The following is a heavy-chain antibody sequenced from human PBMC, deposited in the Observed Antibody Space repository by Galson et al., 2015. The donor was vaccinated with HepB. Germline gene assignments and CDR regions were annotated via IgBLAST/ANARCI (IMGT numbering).Heavy chain of an antibody. CDR2: ISVYNDNT. Sequence: SVKVSCKASGYTFNSYGISWMRRAPGQGLEWMGWISVYNDNTNYAPKVQDRVTMTTDTSTSTAYMELRSLTSDDTAVYYCARDSDYSGSGYYGDYWGQGTLVTVSS. D-gene: IGHD3-22*01. V-gene: IGHV1-18*01. J-gene: IGHJ4*02. CDR3: ARDSDYSGSGYYGDY. CDR1: GYTFNSYG.